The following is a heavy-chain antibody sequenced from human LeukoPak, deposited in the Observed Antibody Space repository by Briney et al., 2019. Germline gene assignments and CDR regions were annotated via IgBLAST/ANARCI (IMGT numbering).Heavy chain of an antibody. Sequence: GGSLRLSCAASGFTFDDYAMHWVRQAPGKGLEWVSGISWNSGSIGYADSVKGRFTISRDNAKNSLYLQMNSLRAEDTALYYCAKGFSGSYYYYGMDVWGQGTTVTVS. D-gene: IGHD1-26*01. CDR2: ISWNSGSI. CDR3: AKGFSGSYYYYGMDV. J-gene: IGHJ6*02. V-gene: IGHV3-9*01. CDR1: GFTFDDYA.